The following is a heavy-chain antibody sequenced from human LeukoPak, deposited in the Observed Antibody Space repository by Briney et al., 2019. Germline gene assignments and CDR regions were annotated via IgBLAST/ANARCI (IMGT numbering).Heavy chain of an antibody. CDR2: IQDDESNK. CDR3: AKQMVERPHYYYMDV. Sequence: GRSLRLSCAASGLIFSSFGMHWVRQAPGKGLEWVAFIQDDESNKFYADSVKGRFTISRDNSKNTLFLQMNSLRPEDTALYYCAKQMVERPHYYYMDVWGKGTTVTVSS. D-gene: IGHD2-15*01. V-gene: IGHV3-30*02. J-gene: IGHJ6*03. CDR1: GLIFSSFG.